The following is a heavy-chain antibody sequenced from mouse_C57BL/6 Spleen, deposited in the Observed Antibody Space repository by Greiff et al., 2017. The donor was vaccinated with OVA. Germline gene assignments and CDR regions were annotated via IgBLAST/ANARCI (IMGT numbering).Heavy chain of an antibody. J-gene: IGHJ2*01. D-gene: IGHD2-3*01. Sequence: VQLQQSGPELVKPGASVKISCKASGYSFTGYYMNWVKQSPEKSLEWIGEINPSTGGTTYNQKFKAKATLTVDKSSSTAYMQLKSLTSEDSAVYYCARWGSIYDGYYFDYWGQGTTLTVSS. V-gene: IGHV1-42*01. CDR3: ARWGSIYDGYYFDY. CDR1: GYSFTGYY. CDR2: INPSTGGT.